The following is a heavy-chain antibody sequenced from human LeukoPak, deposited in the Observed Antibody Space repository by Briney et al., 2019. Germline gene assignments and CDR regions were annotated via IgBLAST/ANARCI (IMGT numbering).Heavy chain of an antibody. V-gene: IGHV3-53*01. CDR3: ATKRGYSYGLDY. CDR2: IYSGGTT. J-gene: IGHJ4*02. Sequence: GGSLRLSSAASGFTISSNYMNWVRQAPGKGLEWVSVIYSGGTTYYADSVKGRFTISRDNSKNTLYLQMNSLRAEDTAVYYCATKRGYSYGLDYWGQGTLVTVSS. CDR1: GFTISSNY. D-gene: IGHD5-18*01.